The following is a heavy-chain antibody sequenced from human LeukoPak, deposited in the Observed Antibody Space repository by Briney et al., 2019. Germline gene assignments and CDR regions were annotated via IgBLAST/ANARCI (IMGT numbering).Heavy chain of an antibody. D-gene: IGHD3-10*01. CDR3: ARWGDYYGSGSYPPDAFDI. V-gene: IGHV3-66*01. Sequence: GGSLRLSCAASGFTVSSNYMSWVRQAPGKGLEWVSVIYSGGSTYYADSVKGRFTISRDNSKNTLYLQMNSLRAEDTAVYYCARWGDYYGSGSYPPDAFDIWGQGTMVTVSS. CDR1: GFTVSSNY. CDR2: IYSGGST. J-gene: IGHJ3*02.